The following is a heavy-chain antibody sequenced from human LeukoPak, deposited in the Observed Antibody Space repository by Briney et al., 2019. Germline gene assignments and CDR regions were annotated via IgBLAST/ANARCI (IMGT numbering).Heavy chain of an antibody. Sequence: GASVKVSCEASGYTFSSCYMHWVRQAPGQGLEWMGIINPSGGSTKYAQKFQGRVTMTRDTSTSTVYMELSSLRSEDTAVYYCERDDSSGPQVYWGQGTLVTVSS. D-gene: IGHD3-22*01. V-gene: IGHV1-46*01. CDR1: GYTFSSCY. J-gene: IGHJ4*02. CDR3: ERDDSSGPQVY. CDR2: INPSGGST.